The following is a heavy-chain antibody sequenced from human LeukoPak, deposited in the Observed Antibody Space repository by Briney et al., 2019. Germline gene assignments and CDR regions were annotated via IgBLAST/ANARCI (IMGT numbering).Heavy chain of an antibody. D-gene: IGHD6-13*01. Sequence: PGGSLRLSCAASGVTFSSYWMSWVREAPGKGLEWVANMKQDGIEKYYVDSVKGRFTISRDNAKNSLYLQMNRLRAEDTAVYYCAIEPGYSSSWYYGYWGQGTLVTVSS. V-gene: IGHV3-7*01. CDR3: AIEPGYSSSWYYGY. CDR1: GVTFSSYW. J-gene: IGHJ4*02. CDR2: MKQDGIEK.